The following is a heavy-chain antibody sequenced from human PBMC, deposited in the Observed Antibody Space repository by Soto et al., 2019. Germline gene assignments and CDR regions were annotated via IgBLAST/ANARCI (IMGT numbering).Heavy chain of an antibody. V-gene: IGHV4-4*02. CDR1: GGSITTNNW. CDR3: ARAGDSALTGTFDV. Sequence: QVQLQESGPGLVKPSGTLSLTCAVSGGSITTNNWWSWVRQPPGKGLEWIGETYHSRSTNYNPSLKSRVIMSVDKSKNQFPLNLYSVTAADTALYYCARAGDSALTGTFDVWGRGTKVTVSS. J-gene: IGHJ3*01. D-gene: IGHD4-17*01. CDR2: TYHSRST.